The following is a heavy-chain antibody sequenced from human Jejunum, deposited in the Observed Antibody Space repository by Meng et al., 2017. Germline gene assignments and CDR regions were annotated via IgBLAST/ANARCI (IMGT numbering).Heavy chain of an antibody. CDR3: ARERLPSSNDAFVM. CDR2: IRSKTYGGTI. CDR1: GFTFGDYG. V-gene: IGHV3-49*03. Sequence: GGSLRLSCTGSGFTFGDYGMSWLRQAPGKGLECVAFIRSKTYGGTIEYAVSVKGRFIISRDDSKSIAYLQMNSLEIEDTAIYHCARERLPSSNDAFVMWGQGTMVTVSS. J-gene: IGHJ3*02. D-gene: IGHD5-12*01.